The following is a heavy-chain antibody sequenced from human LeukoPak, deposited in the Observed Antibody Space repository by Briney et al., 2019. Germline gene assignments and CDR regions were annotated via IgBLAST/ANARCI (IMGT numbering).Heavy chain of an antibody. CDR2: IYPRDSDT. CDR3: ARHVTSASAARGFDI. CDR1: GYSFTSYW. V-gene: IGHV5-51*01. D-gene: IGHD1-14*01. Sequence: GESLKSSCKGSGYSFTSYWIAWVRQMPGKGLEWMWIIYPRDSDTRYSPSFQGQVTISADKSISPAYLQWSGLKASDTAVYYCARHVTSASAARGFDIWGQGTMVTVSS. J-gene: IGHJ3*02.